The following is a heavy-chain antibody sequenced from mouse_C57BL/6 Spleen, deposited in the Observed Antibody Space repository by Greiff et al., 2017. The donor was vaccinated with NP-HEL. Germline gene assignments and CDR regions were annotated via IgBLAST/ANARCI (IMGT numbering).Heavy chain of an antibody. Sequence: QVQLQQSGAELVRPGASVKLSCKASGYTFTDYYINWVKQRPGQGLEWIARIYPGSGNTYYNEKFKGKATLTAEKSSSTAYMQLSSLTSEDSAVYFCARHYDYERGDAIAMDYWGQGTSVTVSS. CDR2: IYPGSGNT. D-gene: IGHD2-4*01. V-gene: IGHV1-76*01. CDR3: ARHYDYERGDAIAMDY. CDR1: GYTFTDYY. J-gene: IGHJ4*01.